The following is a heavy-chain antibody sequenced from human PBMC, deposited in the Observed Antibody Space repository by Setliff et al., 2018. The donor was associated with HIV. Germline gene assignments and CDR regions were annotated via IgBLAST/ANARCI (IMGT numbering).Heavy chain of an antibody. V-gene: IGHV3-48*03. J-gene: IGHJ5*01. Sequence: GGSLRLSCAASGLIFSSYEMNWVRQAPGKGLEWISFIGGHGSIIHYADSVKGRFTISRDNAKNSVYLQMDSLRAEDTAVYYCARGGANPSWFDSWGQGTLVTVSS. CDR1: GLIFSSYE. CDR3: ARGGANPSWFDS. D-gene: IGHD3-16*01. CDR2: IGGHGSII.